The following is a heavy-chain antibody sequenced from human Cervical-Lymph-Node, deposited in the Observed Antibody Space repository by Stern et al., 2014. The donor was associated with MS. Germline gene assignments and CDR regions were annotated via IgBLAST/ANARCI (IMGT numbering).Heavy chain of an antibody. V-gene: IGHV3-23*04. J-gene: IGHJ6*02. CDR3: AKQYFDSSGYSYYYGMDV. Sequence: EVQLVESGGDLVQPGGSLRLSCAASGFTFNKYAMNWVRQAPGKGLEWVSTISGSGGSIYYADSEKGRFTISSDNSENTLYLQMHSLRAEDTAIYYCAKQYFDSSGYSYYYGMDVWGQGTTVTVSS. CDR1: GFTFNKYA. CDR2: ISGSGGSI. D-gene: IGHD3-22*01.